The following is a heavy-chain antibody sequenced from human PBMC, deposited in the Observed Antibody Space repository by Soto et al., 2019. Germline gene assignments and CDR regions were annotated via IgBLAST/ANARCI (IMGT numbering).Heavy chain of an antibody. CDR2: TYYRSKWYN. CDR3: AREELNAYSSSPQRNYYYYYGMDV. CDR1: GYSVSSNSAA. D-gene: IGHD6-6*01. J-gene: IGHJ6*02. Sequence: SHTLSLTCAISGYSVSSNSAAWNWIRQSPSRGLEWLGRTYYRSKWYNDYAVSVKSRITINPDTSKNQFSLQLNSVTPEDTAVYYCAREELNAYSSSPQRNYYYYYGMDVWGQGTTVTVSS. V-gene: IGHV6-1*01.